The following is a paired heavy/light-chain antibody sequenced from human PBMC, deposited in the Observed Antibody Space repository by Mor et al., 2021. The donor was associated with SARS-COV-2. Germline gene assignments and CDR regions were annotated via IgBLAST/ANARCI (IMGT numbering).Heavy chain of an antibody. CDR1: GFTFSEYG. CDR2: IRYDDTTK. D-gene: IGHD2-15*01. Sequence: QVQLVESGGGVVQPGGSLTLSCAASGFTFSEYGMHWIRQAPGKGLEWVAFIRYDDTTKDYTDSVKGRFTISRDNPKKTIFLEMNSLRTEDTAVYYCVRDWWSAVTNSNDFDYWGQGTLVTVSS. J-gene: IGHJ4*02. CDR3: VRDWWSAVTNSNDFDY. V-gene: IGHV3-30*02.
Light chain of an antibody. Sequence: DIQMTQSPSTLSASVGDRVTITCRASQSVSSWLAWYQQKPGKAPKLLIYKASTLKSGVPLRFSASGAETDFTLTISSLQPDDVATYFCQQYSTHVRMFGQGTRVEIK. CDR2: KAS. V-gene: IGKV1-5*03. CDR3: QQYSTHVRM. CDR1: QSVSSW. J-gene: IGKJ1*01.